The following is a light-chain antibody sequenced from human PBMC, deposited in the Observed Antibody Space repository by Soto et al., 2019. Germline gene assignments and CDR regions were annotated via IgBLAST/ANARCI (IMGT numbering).Light chain of an antibody. CDR2: LNSDGSH. CDR1: SGHSSYA. CDR3: QTWGTGIQV. Sequence: QLVLTQSPSASASLGASVKLTCTLSSGHSSYAIAWHQQQPEKGPRYLMKLNSDGSHSKGDGIPDRFSSSSSGAVRYLTISILQSEDEADYYCQTWGTGIQVFGGGTKLTVL. J-gene: IGLJ3*02. V-gene: IGLV4-69*01.